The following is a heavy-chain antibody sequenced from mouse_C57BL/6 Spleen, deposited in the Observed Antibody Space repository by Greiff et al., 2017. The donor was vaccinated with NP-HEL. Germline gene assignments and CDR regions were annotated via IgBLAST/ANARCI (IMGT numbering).Heavy chain of an antibody. Sequence: QVQLQQPGAELVMPGASVKLSCKASGYTFTSYWMHWVKQRPGQGLEWIGEIDPSDSYTNYNQKFKGKSTLTVDKSSSTAYMQLSSLTSEDSAVYYCARSERSAWFAYWGQGTLVTVSA. CDR1: GYTFTSYW. V-gene: IGHV1-69*01. CDR2: IDPSDSYT. J-gene: IGHJ3*01. CDR3: ARSERSAWFAY.